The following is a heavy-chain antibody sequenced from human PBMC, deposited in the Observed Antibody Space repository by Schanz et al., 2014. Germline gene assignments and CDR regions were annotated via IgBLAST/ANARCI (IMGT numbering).Heavy chain of an antibody. CDR3: ARDMTSMGESGFYYYGMDV. Sequence: VQLVDSGGGLVQPGGSLRLSCAASGFTFSSYGMHWVRQAPGRGLEWVALIWYDGSNKYYAESVKGRFTISRDNPKNTLYLQMNSLRAEDTAVYYCARDMTSMGESGFYYYGMDVWGQGTTATVS. CDR2: IWYDGSNK. CDR1: GFTFSSYG. J-gene: IGHJ6*02. V-gene: IGHV3-33*01. D-gene: IGHD1-26*01.